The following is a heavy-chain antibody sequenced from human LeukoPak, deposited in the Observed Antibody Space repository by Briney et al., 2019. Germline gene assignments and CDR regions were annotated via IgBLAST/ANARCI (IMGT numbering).Heavy chain of an antibody. CDR1: GFTFCSYA. CDR2: ISCRGGST. CDR3: AKDPPPTYDSSGYAPYYYYGMDV. V-gene: IGHV3-23*01. J-gene: IGHJ6*02. Sequence: GASLRLSCAAWGFTFCSYAMMWVRESPGGGLEGVSAISCRGGSTYYADCVKGRFTISRDNSKNTLYLQMNSLRAEDTAVYYCAKDPPPTYDSSGYAPYYYYGMDVWGQGTTVTVSS. D-gene: IGHD3-22*01.